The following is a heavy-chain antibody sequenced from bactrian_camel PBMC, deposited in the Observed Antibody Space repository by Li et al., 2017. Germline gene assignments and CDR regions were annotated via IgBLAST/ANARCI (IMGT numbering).Heavy chain of an antibody. Sequence: VQLVESGGGSVQAGGSLRLSCLVSGYTYGTKCMAWFRQAPGKEREGVAAIDSEGGTSYASTVKGRFTISQENVKDTLYLQMNSLKLEDAAMYYCAGSWGSSGHCYTLYNWAFGYWGQGTQVTVS. CDR2: IDSEGGT. V-gene: IGHV3S53*01. J-gene: IGHJ6*01. CDR3: AGSWGSSGHCYTLYNWAFGY. D-gene: IGHD5*01. CDR1: GYTYGTKC.